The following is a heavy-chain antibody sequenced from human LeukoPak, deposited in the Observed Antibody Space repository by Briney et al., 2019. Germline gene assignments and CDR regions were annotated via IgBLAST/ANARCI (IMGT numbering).Heavy chain of an antibody. CDR3: AREGLYGDYLFDY. Sequence: GGSLRLSCAASGFTFEASAMSWVRQAPGKGLEWVANINQDGSEKYYVDSVKGRFTISRDNAKNSLYLQMNSLRAEDTAVYYCAREGLYGDYLFDYWGQGTLVTVSS. D-gene: IGHD4-17*01. V-gene: IGHV3-7*01. CDR2: INQDGSEK. CDR1: GFTFEASA. J-gene: IGHJ4*02.